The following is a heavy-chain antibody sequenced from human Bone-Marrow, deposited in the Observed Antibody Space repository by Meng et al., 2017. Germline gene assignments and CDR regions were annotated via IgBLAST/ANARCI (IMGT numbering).Heavy chain of an antibody. Sequence: QVQLVQSGAEMKKPGASVKVSCKASGYIFSSSGISWVRQAPRQGLEWMGWISAYNGDTKYAPELQGRVSMTTDTSTYTAYMELRSLRSDDTAIYYCARDYANKVDYWGQRTLVTVSS. CDR3: ARDYANKVDY. CDR2: ISAYNGDT. D-gene: IGHD2-2*01. CDR1: GYIFSSSG. J-gene: IGHJ4*02. V-gene: IGHV1-18*01.